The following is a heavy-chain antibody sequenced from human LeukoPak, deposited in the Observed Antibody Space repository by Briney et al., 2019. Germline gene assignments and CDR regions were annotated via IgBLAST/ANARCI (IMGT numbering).Heavy chain of an antibody. CDR3: AREGAII. Sequence: GGSLRLSCAASGFNLSDYGMNWVRQAPGSGLEWVSSIGRSGANIYYAESVKGRFTISRDNAKNSLYLQMNSLRAEDTAVYYCAREGAIIWGQGTLVTVSS. CDR2: IGRSGANI. V-gene: IGHV3-21*01. D-gene: IGHD1-26*01. CDR1: GFNLSDYG. J-gene: IGHJ4*02.